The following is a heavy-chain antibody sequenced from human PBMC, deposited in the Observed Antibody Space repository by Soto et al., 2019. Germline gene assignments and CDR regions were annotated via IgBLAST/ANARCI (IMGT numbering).Heavy chain of an antibody. CDR3: ARRTILGTFYDYMDV. CDR1: GDSVSSSSYY. Sequence: PSETLSLTCTVSGDSVSSSSYYWDWIRQPPGKGLEWIASIYYSGSTYYKPSLKSRVTISVDTSKNQFSLRLSSVTAADTAIYYCARRTILGTFYDYMDVWGKGTTVTVSS. V-gene: IGHV4-39*01. J-gene: IGHJ6*03. D-gene: IGHD6-13*01. CDR2: IYYSGST.